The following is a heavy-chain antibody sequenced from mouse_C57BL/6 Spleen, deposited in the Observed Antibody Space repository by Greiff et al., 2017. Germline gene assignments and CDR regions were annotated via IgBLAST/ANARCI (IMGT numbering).Heavy chain of an antibody. CDR1: GYSITSGYY. CDR3: ARVTMVTTEGYYFDY. Sequence: EVKLVESGPGLVKPSQSLSLTCSVTGYSITSGYYWNWIRQFPGNKLEWMGYISYDGSNNYNPSLKNRISITRDTSKNQFFLKLNSVTTEDTATYYCARVTMVTTEGYYFDYWGQGTTLTVSS. J-gene: IGHJ2*01. V-gene: IGHV3-6*01. D-gene: IGHD2-2*01. CDR2: ISYDGSN.